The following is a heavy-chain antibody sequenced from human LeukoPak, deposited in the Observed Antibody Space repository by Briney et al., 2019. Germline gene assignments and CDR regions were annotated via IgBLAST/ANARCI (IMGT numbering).Heavy chain of an antibody. CDR3: ARGHPLNPPNVLYYFDY. Sequence: PSETLSLTCTVSGGSISSYYWSWIRQPPGKGLEWIGYVYYSGSTNYNPSLKSRVTISVDTSKNQFSLKLSSVTAADTAVYYCARGHPLNPPNVLYYFDYWGQGTLVTVSS. J-gene: IGHJ4*02. CDR1: GGSISSYY. V-gene: IGHV4-59*01. CDR2: VYYSGST. D-gene: IGHD1-14*01.